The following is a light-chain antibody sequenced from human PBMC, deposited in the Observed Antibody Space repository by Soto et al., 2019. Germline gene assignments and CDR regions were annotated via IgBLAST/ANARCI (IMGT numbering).Light chain of an antibody. J-gene: IGKJ1*01. V-gene: IGKV1-5*01. CDR2: DAS. CDR3: QQYNIYWT. Sequence: DIQMTQSPSTLSASVGDRVTITCRASQSISSFLAWYQQKPGKAPKLLIYDASSLESGVPSRFSGSGSGTEFTLTISSLQHDYFATYYCQQYNIYWTFGQGTKVEIK. CDR1: QSISSF.